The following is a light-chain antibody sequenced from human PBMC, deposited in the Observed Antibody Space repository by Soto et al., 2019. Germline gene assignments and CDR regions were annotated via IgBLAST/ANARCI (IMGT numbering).Light chain of an antibody. V-gene: IGLV1-36*01. J-gene: IGLJ1*01. CDR1: STNIGNNG. CDR2: YDD. Sequence: QAVVTQPPSVSEAPRQRVTISCSGSSTNIGNNGVNWYQQLPGKAPKLLIYYDDLKPSGVSDRFSGSKSGTSASLAISGLQSEDEADYYCATWDDSLNAYVFGIGTKVTVL. CDR3: ATWDDSLNAYV.